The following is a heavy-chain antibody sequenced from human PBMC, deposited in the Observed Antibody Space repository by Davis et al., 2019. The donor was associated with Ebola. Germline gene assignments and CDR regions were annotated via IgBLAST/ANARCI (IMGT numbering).Heavy chain of an antibody. D-gene: IGHD3-16*02. CDR1: GGSISSHY. CDR2: IYYSGST. CDR3: ARGGDYIWGSYRLDY. Sequence: PSETLSLTCTVSGGSISSHYWSWIRQPPGKGLEWIGYIYYSGSTNYNPSLKSRVTISVATSKNQFSLKLSSVTAADTAVYYCARGGDYIWGSYRLDYWGQGTLVTVSS. V-gene: IGHV4-59*11. J-gene: IGHJ4*02.